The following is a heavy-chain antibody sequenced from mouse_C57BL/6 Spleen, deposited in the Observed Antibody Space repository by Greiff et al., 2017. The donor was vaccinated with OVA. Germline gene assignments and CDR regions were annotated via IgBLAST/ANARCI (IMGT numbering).Heavy chain of an antibody. CDR1: GFTFSSYA. Sequence: EVKVVESGGGLVKPGGSLKLSCAASGFTFSSYAMSWVRQTPDKRLEWVATISDGGSYPYYPDNVKGRFTISRDNAKNNLYLQMSHLKSEDTAMYYCARGNYDYDEDWYFDVWGTGTTVTVSA. J-gene: IGHJ1*03. CDR2: ISDGGSYP. D-gene: IGHD2-4*01. V-gene: IGHV5-4*03. CDR3: ARGNYDYDEDWYFDV.